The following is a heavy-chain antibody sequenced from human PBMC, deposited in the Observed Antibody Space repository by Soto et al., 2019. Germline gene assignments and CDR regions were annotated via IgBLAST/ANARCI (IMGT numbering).Heavy chain of an antibody. D-gene: IGHD6-13*01. CDR1: GFTFSGYS. CDR3: ARDFKQQLVSLGMDV. CDR2: ISSSSSYI. Sequence: GGSLRLSCAASGFTFSGYSMNWVRQAPGKGLEWVSSISSSSSYIYYADSVKGRFTISRDNAKNSLYLQMNSLRAEDTAVYYCARDFKQQLVSLGMDVWGQGTTVTVSS. V-gene: IGHV3-21*01. J-gene: IGHJ6*02.